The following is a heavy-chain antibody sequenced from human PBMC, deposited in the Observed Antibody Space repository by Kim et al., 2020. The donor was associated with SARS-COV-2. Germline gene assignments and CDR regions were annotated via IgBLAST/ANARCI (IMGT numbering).Heavy chain of an antibody. CDR2: IYTSGST. Sequence: SETLSLTCTVSGGSISSYYWSWIRQPAGKGLEWIGRIYTSGSTNYNPSLKSRVTMSVDTPKNQFSLKLSSVTAADTAVYYCARSVVVTAIHQDYYYGMDVWGQGTTVTVSS. V-gene: IGHV4-4*07. CDR3: ARSVVVTAIHQDYYYGMDV. D-gene: IGHD2-21*02. CDR1: GGSISSYY. J-gene: IGHJ6*02.